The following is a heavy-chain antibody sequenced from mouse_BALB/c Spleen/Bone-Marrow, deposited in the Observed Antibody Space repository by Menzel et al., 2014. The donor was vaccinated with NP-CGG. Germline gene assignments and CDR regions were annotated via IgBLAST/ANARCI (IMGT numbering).Heavy chain of an antibody. Sequence: DVMLVESGGGLVQPGGSLKLSCAASGFTFSSYGMSWVRQTPDKRLELVATINSNGGSTYYPDSVKGRFTISRDNAKNTLLLQMSSLNSEDTAMYYCARVWYFDYWGQGTSLTVSS. V-gene: IGHV5-6-3*01. CDR1: GFTFSSYG. CDR2: INSNGGST. J-gene: IGHJ2*03. CDR3: ARVWYFDY.